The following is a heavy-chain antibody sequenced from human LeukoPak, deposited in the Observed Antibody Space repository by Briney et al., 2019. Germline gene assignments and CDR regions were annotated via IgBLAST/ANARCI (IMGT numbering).Heavy chain of an antibody. D-gene: IGHD6-13*01. V-gene: IGHV1-18*04. CDR3: ARVGRYSSSWPPEGDDAFDI. CDR1: GYIFTSYG. Sequence: ASVKVSCKASGYIFTSYGISWVRQAPGQGLEWMGWISAYNGDTNNAQKLQGRVTMTTDTSTTTGYMELRSLRSDAPAVYYCARVGRYSSSWPPEGDDAFDIWGQGTMVIVSS. J-gene: IGHJ3*02. CDR2: ISAYNGDT.